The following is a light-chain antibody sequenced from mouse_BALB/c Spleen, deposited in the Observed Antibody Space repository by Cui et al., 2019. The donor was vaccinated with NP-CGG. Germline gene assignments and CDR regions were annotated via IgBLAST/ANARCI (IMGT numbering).Light chain of an antibody. CDR3: ALWYSNHWV. J-gene: IGLJ1*01. CDR1: TGDVTTSNY. CDR2: GTN. Sequence: QVVVTQEPALPTSPVETVTLTCSSSTGDVTTSNYANWVQEKPDHLFTGLIGGTNNRLPGVPARFSGSLIGDKAALTITGAQTEDEAIYFCALWYSNHWVFGGGTKLTVL. V-gene: IGLV1*01.